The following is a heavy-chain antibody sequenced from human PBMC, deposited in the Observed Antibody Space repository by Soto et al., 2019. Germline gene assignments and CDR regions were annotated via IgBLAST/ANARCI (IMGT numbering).Heavy chain of an antibody. CDR1: GFTFDDYA. J-gene: IGHJ6*03. D-gene: IGHD6-13*01. CDR2: ISWNSGSI. V-gene: IGHV3-9*01. Sequence: EVQLVESGGGLVQPGRSLRLSCAASGFTFDDYAMHWVRQAPGKGLEWVSGISWNSGSIGYADSVKGRFTISRDNAKNSLYLQMNSLRAEDTALYYCAKDTGAGDSSTYYYYYMDVWGKGTTVTVSS. CDR3: AKDTGAGDSSTYYYYYMDV.